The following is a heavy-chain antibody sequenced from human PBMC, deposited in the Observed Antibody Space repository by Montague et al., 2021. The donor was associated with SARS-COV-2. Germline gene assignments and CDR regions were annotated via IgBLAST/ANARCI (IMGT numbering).Heavy chain of an antibody. D-gene: IGHD5-18*01. CDR1: GFSRSTSGMC. CDR3: ARMPDQVWLDY. J-gene: IGHJ4*02. CDR2: SDWDDDK. V-gene: IGHV2-70*01. Sequence: PALVKPTQTLTLTCTFSGFSRSTSGMCVSWIRQPPGKALEWLAVSDWDDDKSYSTSLKTRLTISKDTSKNQVVLTMTNMDPVDTATYYCARMPDQVWLDYWGQGILVTVSS.